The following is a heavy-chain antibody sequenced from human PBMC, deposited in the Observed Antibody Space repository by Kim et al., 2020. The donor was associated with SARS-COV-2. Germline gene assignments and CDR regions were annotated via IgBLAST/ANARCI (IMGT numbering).Heavy chain of an antibody. D-gene: IGHD3-22*01. J-gene: IGHJ6*02. V-gene: IGHV1-24*01. CDR2: FALEDGNT. Sequence: ASVKVSCKVSGYTLTVLSMHWVRHASEKGLVWRGGFALEDGNTIRTQESEGRHTMTEDTSTDTAHRELSSLNSEDTAVYFCTTAPDNYYDSSGYSYYYYYGMVVWGQETTVTVSS. CDR1: GYTLTVLS. CDR3: TTAPDNYYDSSGYSYYYYYGMVV.